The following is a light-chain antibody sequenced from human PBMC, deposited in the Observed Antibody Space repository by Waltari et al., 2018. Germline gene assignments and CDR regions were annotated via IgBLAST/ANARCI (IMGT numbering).Light chain of an antibody. Sequence: SYELTQPSSVSVSPGQTASIICSGDELAKKYVRLFQQKPGQAPVLIIDKDTERPSGIPARFSGSTSGTTVTLTITGAQVEDEADYYCLSVADNILVFGGGTKLTVL. CDR2: KDT. J-gene: IGLJ3*02. V-gene: IGLV3-27*01. CDR3: LSVADNILV. CDR1: ELAKKY.